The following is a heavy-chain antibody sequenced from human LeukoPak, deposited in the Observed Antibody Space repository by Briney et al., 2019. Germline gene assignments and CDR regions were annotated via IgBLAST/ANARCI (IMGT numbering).Heavy chain of an antibody. D-gene: IGHD6-6*01. Sequence: SETLSLTCAVYGGSFSGYYWSWIRQPPGKGLEWIGEINHSGSTNYNPSLKSRVAMSLDTSKNQFSLRLSSVTAADTAVYYCARDREAVRPSHYHYYMDVWGKGTTVTVSS. J-gene: IGHJ6*03. CDR1: GGSFSGYY. CDR3: ARDREAVRPSHYHYYMDV. CDR2: INHSGST. V-gene: IGHV4-34*01.